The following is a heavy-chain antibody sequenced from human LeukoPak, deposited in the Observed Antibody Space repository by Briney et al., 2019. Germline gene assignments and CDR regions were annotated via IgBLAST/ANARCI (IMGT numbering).Heavy chain of an antibody. CDR1: GFTFSNYW. CDR3: AGSYYDFWSGYYTNFDY. CDR2: IKQDGSAK. V-gene: IGHV3-7*04. Sequence: GGSLRLSCAASGFTFSNYWMNWVRQAPGKGLEWVANIKQDGSAKYYVDSVKGRFTISRDNAKNSLYLQMNSLRAEDTAVYYCAGSYYDFWSGYYTNFDYWGQGTLVTVSS. J-gene: IGHJ4*02. D-gene: IGHD3-3*01.